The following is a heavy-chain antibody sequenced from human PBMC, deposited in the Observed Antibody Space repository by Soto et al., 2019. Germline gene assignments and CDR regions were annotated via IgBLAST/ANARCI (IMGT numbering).Heavy chain of an antibody. D-gene: IGHD3-10*01. CDR2: IYYSGST. V-gene: IGHV4-61*01. J-gene: IGHJ5*02. CDR1: GGSVSSGSYY. CDR3: ARFGVTMVRGVIAPNWLDP. Sequence: SETLSLTCTVSGGSVSSGSYYWSWIRQPPGKGLEWIGYIYYSGSTNYNPSLKSRVTISVDTSKNQFSLKLSSVTAAGTAVYYCARFGVTMVRGVIAPNWLDPWGQGTLVTVSS.